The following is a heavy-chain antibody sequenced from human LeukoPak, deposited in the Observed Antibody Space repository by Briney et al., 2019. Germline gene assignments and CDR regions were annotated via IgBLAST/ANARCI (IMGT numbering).Heavy chain of an antibody. D-gene: IGHD6-19*01. CDR1: GFTFSSYW. V-gene: IGHV3-7*03. Sequence: GGSLRLSCAASGFTFSSYWMSWVRQAPGKGLEWVANINQDGSEKHYVDSVKGRFTISRDNSKNTLYLQMNNLRGEDTAVYFCAKDSRPTIAVAGFDYWGQGTLVTVSS. J-gene: IGHJ4*02. CDR3: AKDSRPTIAVAGFDY. CDR2: INQDGSEK.